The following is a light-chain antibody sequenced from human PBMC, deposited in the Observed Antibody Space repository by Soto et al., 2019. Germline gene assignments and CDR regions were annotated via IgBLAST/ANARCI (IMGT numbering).Light chain of an antibody. J-gene: IGKJ4*01. CDR2: SAS. CDR3: QQSYRAPHT. CDR1: QSISSY. Sequence: DIQMTQSPSSLSASVGDRVTITCRASQSISSYLNWYQHKPGKAPKLLIYSASSLQSGVPSRFTGSGSGTDFTLIITSVQPVDFATYYCQQSYRAPHTFGGGTKVESK. V-gene: IGKV1-39*01.